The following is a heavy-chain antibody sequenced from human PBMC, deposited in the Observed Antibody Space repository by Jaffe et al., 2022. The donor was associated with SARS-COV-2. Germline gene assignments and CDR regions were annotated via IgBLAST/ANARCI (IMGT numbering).Heavy chain of an antibody. Sequence: QVQLQESGPGLVKPSQTLSLTCTVTGGSINSGSYYWTWIRQHPGKGLEWIGYIYYSGSTYYNPSLKSRVTISVNTSKNQFSLKLTSVTAADTAVYYCARDSSGYSYFDYWGQGTLVTVSS. J-gene: IGHJ4*02. D-gene: IGHD3-22*01. V-gene: IGHV4-31*03. CDR1: GGSINSGSYY. CDR3: ARDSSGYSYFDY. CDR2: IYYSGST.